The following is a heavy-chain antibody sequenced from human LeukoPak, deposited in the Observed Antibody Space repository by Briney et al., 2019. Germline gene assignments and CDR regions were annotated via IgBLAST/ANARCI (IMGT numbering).Heavy chain of an antibody. J-gene: IGHJ4*02. V-gene: IGHV4-34*01. Sequence: SETLSLTCADYGGSFSGYYWSWIRQLPGKGLEWIGEINHSGSTNYNPSLKSRVTISVDTSKNQFSLKLSSVTAADTAVYYCARVRGYWGQGTLVTVSS. CDR2: INHSGST. D-gene: IGHD3-10*01. CDR3: ARVRGY. CDR1: GGSFSGYY.